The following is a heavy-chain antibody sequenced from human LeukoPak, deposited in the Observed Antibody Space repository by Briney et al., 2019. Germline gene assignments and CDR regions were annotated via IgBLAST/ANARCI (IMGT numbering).Heavy chain of an antibody. Sequence: SETLSLTCSVSGVSLTNYYWSWVRQPAGKRLEWIGRNYPTGDTIYNPSLKSRVTMSVDMSKNHLSLKLTSVTAADAAVYYCARDLTARGSFDYWGQGSLVSVSS. J-gene: IGHJ4*02. CDR2: NYPTGDT. CDR3: ARDLTARGSFDY. CDR1: GVSLTNYY. V-gene: IGHV4-4*07. D-gene: IGHD3-16*01.